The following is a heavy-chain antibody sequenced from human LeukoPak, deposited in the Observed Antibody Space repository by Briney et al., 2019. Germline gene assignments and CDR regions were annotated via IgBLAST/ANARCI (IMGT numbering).Heavy chain of an antibody. D-gene: IGHD3-10*01. V-gene: IGHV3-11*04. CDR3: ARDRGVHYFDY. Sequence: GGSLRLSCAASGFSYKYMTWVRQAPGKGLEWVSYISSSGSTIYYADSVKGRFTISRDNAKNSLYLQMNSLRAEDTAVYYCARDRGVHYFDYWGQGTLVTVSS. J-gene: IGHJ4*02. CDR1: GFSYKY. CDR2: ISSSGSTI.